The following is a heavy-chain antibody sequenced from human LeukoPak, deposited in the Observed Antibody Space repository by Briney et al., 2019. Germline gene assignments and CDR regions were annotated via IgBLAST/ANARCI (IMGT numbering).Heavy chain of an antibody. V-gene: IGHV4-30-2*01. CDR3: ALCPWYGGYYYYGMDV. J-gene: IGHJ6*02. D-gene: IGHD3-10*01. CDR2: IYHSGST. Sequence: SETLSLTCTVSGGSISSGGYYCSWIRQPPGKGLEWIGNIYHSGSTYYNPSLKSRVTISVDKSKNQFSLKLSSVTAADTAVYYCALCPWYGGYYYYGMDVWGQGTTVTVSS. CDR1: GGSISSGGYY.